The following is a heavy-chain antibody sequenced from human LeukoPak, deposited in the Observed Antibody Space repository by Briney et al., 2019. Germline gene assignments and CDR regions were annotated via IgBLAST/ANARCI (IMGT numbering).Heavy chain of an antibody. J-gene: IGHJ4*02. V-gene: IGHV3-74*01. Sequence: GGSLRLSCAASGFTFSSYWMHWVRQAPGKGLVWVSRINSDGSSTSYADSVKGRFTISRDNAKNTLYLQMNSLRAEDTAVYYCARGPSYGYVSNYDFDYWGQGTLVTVSS. CDR1: GFTFSSYW. D-gene: IGHD5-18*01. CDR2: INSDGSST. CDR3: ARGPSYGYVSNYDFDY.